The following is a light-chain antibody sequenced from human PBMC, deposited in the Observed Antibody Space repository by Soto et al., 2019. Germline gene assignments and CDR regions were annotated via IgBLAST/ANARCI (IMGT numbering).Light chain of an antibody. V-gene: IGLV2-14*01. J-gene: IGLJ1*01. CDR3: SSYKSRSTPYV. Sequence: QSVLTQPASVSGSPGQSITISCTGTSSDVGGYNYVSWYQQHPGKAPKLMIYEVSNRPSGVSNRFSCSKSGNTASLTISGLQDEDEADYYCSSYKSRSTPYVFGTGTKVTVL. CDR2: EVS. CDR1: SSDVGGYNY.